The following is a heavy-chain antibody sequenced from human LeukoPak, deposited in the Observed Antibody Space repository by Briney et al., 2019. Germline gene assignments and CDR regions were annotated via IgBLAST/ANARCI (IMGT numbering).Heavy chain of an antibody. D-gene: IGHD6-13*01. Sequence: GGSLRLSCAASGFTFSSYSMNWVRQAPGKGLEWVSSISSSSSYIYYADSVKGRFTISRDNAKNSLYLQMNSLRAEDTAVYYCAKDQRRISWYYTDDCFDYWGQGILVTVSS. CDR1: GFTFSSYS. J-gene: IGHJ4*02. CDR2: ISSSSSYI. V-gene: IGHV3-21*04. CDR3: AKDQRRISWYYTDDCFDY.